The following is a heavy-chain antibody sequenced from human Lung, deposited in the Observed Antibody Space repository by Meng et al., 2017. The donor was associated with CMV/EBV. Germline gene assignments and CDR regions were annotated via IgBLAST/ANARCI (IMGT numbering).Heavy chain of an antibody. CDR1: GGTFSSYA. Sequence: SAKVFXKASGGTFSSYAISWVRQAPGQGLEWMGGFIPVLGTANYPQKSQGRVTITSDESTSTTYMELSSLRSDDTAVYYCASVVPPSYYYDSSGYYDYWGQGTLVTVSS. V-gene: IGHV1-69*13. CDR3: ASVVPPSYYYDSSGYYDY. D-gene: IGHD3-22*01. J-gene: IGHJ4*02. CDR2: FIPVLGTA.